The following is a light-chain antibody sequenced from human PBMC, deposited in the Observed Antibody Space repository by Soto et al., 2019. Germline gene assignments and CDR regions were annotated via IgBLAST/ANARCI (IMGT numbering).Light chain of an antibody. Sequence: DIQMTQSPSTLSASVGDRVTITCRASQTIYSWLAWYQQKPGKAPNLLIYKASSIESGVPSRFSGSGSGTEFPLTISSLQPDDFAPYYCQQYHNSPVTFGGGTKVEIK. V-gene: IGKV1-5*03. CDR3: QQYHNSPVT. J-gene: IGKJ4*01. CDR1: QTIYSW. CDR2: KAS.